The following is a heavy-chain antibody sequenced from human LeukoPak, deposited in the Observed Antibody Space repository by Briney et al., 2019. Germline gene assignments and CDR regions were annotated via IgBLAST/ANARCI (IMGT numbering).Heavy chain of an antibody. CDR3: AKDLKSMVRGACMDA. V-gene: IGHV3-30*18. Sequence: GGSLRLSCVASGFTFSSFWMNWVRQAPGKGLEWVAVITYDGYYKYYADSVKGRFTISSDNSKNTLFLQMNSLRAEDTAVYYCAKDLKSMVRGACMDAWGQGTTVTVSS. J-gene: IGHJ6*02. CDR1: GFTFSSFW. D-gene: IGHD3-10*01. CDR2: ITYDGYYK.